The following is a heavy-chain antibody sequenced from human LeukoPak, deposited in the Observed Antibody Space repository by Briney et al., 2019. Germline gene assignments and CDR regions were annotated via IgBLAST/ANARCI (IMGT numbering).Heavy chain of an antibody. CDR2: INPSGGST. CDR3: ARVGDILTGYYPYYFDY. V-gene: IGHV1-46*01. Sequence: ASVKVSCKASGYTFTSYYMHWVRQAPGQGLEWMGIINPSGGSTSYAQKFQGRVTMTRDTSISTAYMELSRLRSDDTAVYYCARVGDILTGYYPYYFDYWGQGTLVTVSS. CDR1: GYTFTSYY. D-gene: IGHD3-9*01. J-gene: IGHJ4*02.